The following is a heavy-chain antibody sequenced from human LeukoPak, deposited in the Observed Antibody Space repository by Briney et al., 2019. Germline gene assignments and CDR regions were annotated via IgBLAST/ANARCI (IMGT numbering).Heavy chain of an antibody. CDR1: GGSISSYY. CDR2: IYYSGST. V-gene: IGHV4-59*01. J-gene: IGHJ5*02. CDR3: ARGSRNVYNWFDP. D-gene: IGHD1-1*01. Sequence: SETLSLTCTVSGGSISSYYWSWIRQPPGKGLEWIGYIYYSGSTNYNPSLKSRVTISVDTSKNQFSLKLSSVTAADTAVYYCARGSRNVYNWFDPWGQGTLVTVSS.